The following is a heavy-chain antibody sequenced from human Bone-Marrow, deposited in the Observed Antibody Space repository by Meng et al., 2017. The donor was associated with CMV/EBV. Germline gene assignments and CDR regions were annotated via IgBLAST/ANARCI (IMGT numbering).Heavy chain of an antibody. CDR2: ISWDGGST. CDR3: AKDMGSSYCSSTSCYSYFQH. CDR1: GFTFDDYT. V-gene: IGHV3-43*01. Sequence: GESLKISCAASGFTFDDYTMHWVRQAPGKGLEWVSLISWDGGSTYYADSVKGRFTISRDNSKNSLYLQMNSLRTEDTALYYCAKDMGSSYCSSTSCYSYFQHWGQGTLVTVSS. D-gene: IGHD2-2*02. J-gene: IGHJ1*01.